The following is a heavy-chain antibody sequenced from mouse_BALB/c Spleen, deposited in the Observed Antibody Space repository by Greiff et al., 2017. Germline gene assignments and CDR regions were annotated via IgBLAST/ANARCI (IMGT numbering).Heavy chain of an antibody. V-gene: IGHV5-6-5*01. Sequence: EVHLVESGGGLVKPGGSLKLSCAASGFTFSSYAMSWVRQTPEKRLEWVAPISSGGSTYYPDSVKGRFTISRDNARNILYLQMSSLRSEDTAMYYCARSVSGYDAMDYWGQGTSVTVSS. CDR1: GFTFSSYA. J-gene: IGHJ4*01. CDR3: ARSVSGYDAMDY. CDR2: ISSGGST. D-gene: IGHD3-1*01.